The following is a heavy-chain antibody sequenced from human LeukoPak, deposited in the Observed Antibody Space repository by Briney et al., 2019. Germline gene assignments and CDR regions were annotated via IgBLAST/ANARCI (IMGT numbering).Heavy chain of an antibody. Sequence: GESLKISCKGSGYSFTSYWIGWVRQMPGKGLEWMGIIYPGDSDTRYSPSFQGQVTISADKSISTAYLQWSSLKASDTAMYYCARRGYCSSTSCLRTLDYWGQGTLVTVSS. CDR3: ARRGYCSSTSCLRTLDY. CDR2: IYPGDSDT. J-gene: IGHJ4*02. CDR1: GYSFTSYW. D-gene: IGHD2-2*01. V-gene: IGHV5-51*01.